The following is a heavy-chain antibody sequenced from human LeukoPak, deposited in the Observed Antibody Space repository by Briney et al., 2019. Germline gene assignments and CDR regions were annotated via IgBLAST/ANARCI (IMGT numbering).Heavy chain of an antibody. CDR3: AKDQNRDYYDRSFDY. Sequence: PGGSLRLSCTASGFTFSSYAMSWVRQAPGKGLEWVSAISGSGGSTYYADSVKGRFTISRDNSKNTLYLQMNSLRAEDTAVYYCAKDQNRDYYDRSFDYWGQGTLVTVSS. J-gene: IGHJ4*02. V-gene: IGHV3-23*01. D-gene: IGHD1-26*01. CDR2: ISGSGGST. CDR1: GFTFSSYA.